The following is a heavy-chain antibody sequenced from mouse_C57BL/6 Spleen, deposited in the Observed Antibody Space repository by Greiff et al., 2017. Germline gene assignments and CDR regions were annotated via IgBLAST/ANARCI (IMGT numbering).Heavy chain of an antibody. CDR2: INPGSGGT. V-gene: IGHV1-54*01. Sequence: QVQLQQSGAELVRPGTSVKVSCKASGYAFTNYLIEWVKQRPGQGLEWIGVINPGSGGTNYNEKFKGKATLTADKSSSTAYMQLSSLTSEDSAVYFCARRGDAMDYWGQGTSGTVSS. CDR3: ARRGDAMDY. CDR1: GYAFTNYL. J-gene: IGHJ4*01.